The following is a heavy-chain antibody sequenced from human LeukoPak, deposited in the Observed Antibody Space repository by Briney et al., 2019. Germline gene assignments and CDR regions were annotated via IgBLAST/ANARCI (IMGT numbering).Heavy chain of an antibody. J-gene: IGHJ4*02. V-gene: IGHV1-18*04. CDR2: ISAYNGNT. CDR3: ARSHLMTGYYVSDY. Sequence: ASVKVSCKASGYTFTSYGISWVRQAPGQGLEWMGWISAYNGNTNYAQKLQGRVTMTTDTSTSTAYMELRSLRSGDTAVYYCARSHLMTGYYVSDYWGQGTLVTVSS. D-gene: IGHD3-9*01. CDR1: GYTFTSYG.